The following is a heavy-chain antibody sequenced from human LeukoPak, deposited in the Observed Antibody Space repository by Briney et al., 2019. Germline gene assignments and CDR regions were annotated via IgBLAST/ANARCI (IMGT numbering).Heavy chain of an antibody. J-gene: IGHJ4*02. CDR2: ISGSGGST. Sequence: GGSLRLSCAASGFTFSSYAMSWVRQAPGKGLEWVSAISGSGGSTYYADSVKGRFTISRDNAKNSLYLQMNSLRAEDTAVYYCARGGYSGYDWVDYWGQGTLVTVSS. V-gene: IGHV3-23*01. CDR1: GFTFSSYA. CDR3: ARGGYSGYDWVDY. D-gene: IGHD5-12*01.